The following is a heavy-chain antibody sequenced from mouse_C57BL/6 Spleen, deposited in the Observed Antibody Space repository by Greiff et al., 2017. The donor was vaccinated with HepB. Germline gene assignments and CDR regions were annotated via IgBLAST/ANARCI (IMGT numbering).Heavy chain of an antibody. CDR1: GYTFTDYE. CDR3: TRWGLQGFDY. CDR2: IDPETGGT. D-gene: IGHD2-4*01. J-gene: IGHJ2*01. Sequence: QVQLKQSGAELVRPGASVTLSCKASGYTFTDYEMHWVKQTPVHGLEWIGAIDPETGGTAYNQKFKGKAILTADKSSSTAYMELRSLTSEDSAVYYCTRWGLQGFDYWGQGTTLTVSS. V-gene: IGHV1-15*01.